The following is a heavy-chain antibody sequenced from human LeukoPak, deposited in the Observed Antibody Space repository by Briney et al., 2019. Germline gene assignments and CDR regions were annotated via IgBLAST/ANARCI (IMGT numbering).Heavy chain of an antibody. CDR2: IRQDGSVR. D-gene: IGHD1/OR15-1a*01. J-gene: IGHJ4*02. Sequence: GSLRFSCAASGFTFSSYWMSWVRQAPGKGLEWVANIRQDGSVRNYVDSVKGRFTISRDNPKNSVYLQMSSLRAEDTAVYYCLVTTRSRGFDYWGQGTLVTVSS. V-gene: IGHV3-7*01. CDR1: GFTFSSYW. CDR3: LVTTRSRGFDY.